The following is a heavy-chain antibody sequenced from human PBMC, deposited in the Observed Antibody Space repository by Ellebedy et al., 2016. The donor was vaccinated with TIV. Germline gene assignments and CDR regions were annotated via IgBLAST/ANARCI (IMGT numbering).Heavy chain of an antibody. CDR3: ARGMALYYFDH. CDR1: GFTVSSYY. CDR2: IYSGGST. D-gene: IGHD2-8*01. V-gene: IGHV3-66*01. J-gene: IGHJ4*02. Sequence: GESLKISCAASGFTVSSYYMSWVRQAPGKGLEWVSIIYSGGSTYYGDSVKGRFTISRDNSKNTLFLQMNSLRAEDTAVYFCARGMALYYFDHWGQGTLVTVSS.